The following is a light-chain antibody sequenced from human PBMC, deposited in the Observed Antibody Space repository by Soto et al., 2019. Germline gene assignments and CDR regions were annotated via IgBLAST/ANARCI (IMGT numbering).Light chain of an antibody. CDR3: QHYNSYSEA. CDR1: QSISSY. V-gene: IGKV1-39*01. Sequence: DIQMTQSPSSLSASVGDRGTLTCRASQSISSYLNWYQQKPGKAPKLLIYAASSLQSGVPSRFRGSGSGTEFTLTISSLKPDDFETYYCQHYNSYSEAFGQGTKVDIK. J-gene: IGKJ1*01. CDR2: AAS.